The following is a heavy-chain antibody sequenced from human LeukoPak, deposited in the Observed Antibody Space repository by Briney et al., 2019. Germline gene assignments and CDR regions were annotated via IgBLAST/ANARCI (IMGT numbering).Heavy chain of an antibody. V-gene: IGHV3-33*01. J-gene: IGHJ4*02. CDR3: ARGRIYCSGGSCYGPFDY. D-gene: IGHD2-15*01. CDR2: IWYDGSNK. Sequence: GGSLRLSCAASGFTFSNYGMHWVRQAPGKGLEWVAVIWYDGSNKYYADSVKGRFTISRDNSKNTLYLQMNSLRAEDTAVYYCARGRIYCSGGSCYGPFDYWGQGTLVTVSS. CDR1: GFTFSNYG.